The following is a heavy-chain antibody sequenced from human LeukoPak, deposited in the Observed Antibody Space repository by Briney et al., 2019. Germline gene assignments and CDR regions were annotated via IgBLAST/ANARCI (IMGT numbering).Heavy chain of an antibody. CDR3: AKGNYDFWSGYSYAFDI. CDR1: GFTFSSYG. V-gene: IGHV3-7*03. Sequence: GGSLRLSCAASGFTFSSYGMHWVRQAPGKGLEWVANIKQDGSEKYYVDSVKGRFTISRDNSKNTLYLQMNSLRAEDTAVYYCAKGNYDFWSGYSYAFDIWGQGTMVTVSS. CDR2: IKQDGSEK. D-gene: IGHD3-3*01. J-gene: IGHJ3*02.